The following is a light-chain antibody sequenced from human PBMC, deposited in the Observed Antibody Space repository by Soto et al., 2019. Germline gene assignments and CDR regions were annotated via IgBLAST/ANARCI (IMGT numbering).Light chain of an antibody. Sequence: EIVMTQSPATLSVSPGERATLSCRASQSVSSNFAWYQQKPGQAPSLLIYDASTRATGIPARFSGSGSGTEFTLTISSLQSEDFAVYYCQQYDNWPPYTFGQGTKLEIK. J-gene: IGKJ2*01. CDR3: QQYDNWPPYT. V-gene: IGKV3-15*01. CDR1: QSVSSN. CDR2: DAS.